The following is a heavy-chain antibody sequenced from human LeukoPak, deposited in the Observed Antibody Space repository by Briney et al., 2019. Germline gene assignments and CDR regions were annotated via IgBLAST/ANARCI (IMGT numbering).Heavy chain of an antibody. D-gene: IGHD6-19*01. V-gene: IGHV4-59*08. CDR2: ISYSGST. J-gene: IGHJ4*02. CDR1: GGSISSYY. CDR3: ARHIDNGWYAY. Sequence: SETLSLTCTVSGGSISSYYWSWIRQPPGKGLEWIGYISYSGSTNYNPSLKSRVTMSVDRSRNQFSLKLNSVTAADTAVYYCARHIDNGWYAYWGQETLVTVSS.